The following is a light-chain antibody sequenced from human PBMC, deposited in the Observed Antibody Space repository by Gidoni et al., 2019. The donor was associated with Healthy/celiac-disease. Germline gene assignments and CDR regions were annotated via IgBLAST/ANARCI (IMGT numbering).Light chain of an antibody. Sequence: EIVLTQSPGTLSLSPGERATLSCRASQSVSSSYLAWYQQKPGQAPRLLIYGASSRATGIPDRSSGSGSGTDFTLTISRLEPEDFAVYYWQQYGSSPCSFGQGTKLEIK. CDR1: QSVSSSY. J-gene: IGKJ2*04. CDR3: QQYGSSPCS. V-gene: IGKV3-20*01. CDR2: GAS.